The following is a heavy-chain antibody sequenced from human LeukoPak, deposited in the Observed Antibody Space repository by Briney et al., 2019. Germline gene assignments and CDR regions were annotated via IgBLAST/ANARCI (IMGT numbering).Heavy chain of an antibody. D-gene: IGHD3-10*01. CDR3: ARDTGRITMVRGVTGV. CDR1: GEPFSGYY. V-gene: IGHV4-34*01. Sequence: SETLSLTCVVYGEPFSGYYWSWVRQPPGKGLEWIGEINHNGNTNFNSSLKSRVTISVDKSKNQFSLKLSSVTAADTAVYYCARDTGRITMVRGVTGVWGQGTLVTVSS. CDR2: INHNGNT. J-gene: IGHJ4*02.